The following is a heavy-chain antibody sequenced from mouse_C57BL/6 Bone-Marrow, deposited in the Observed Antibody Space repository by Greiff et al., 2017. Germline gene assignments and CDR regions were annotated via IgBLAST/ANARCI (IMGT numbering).Heavy chain of an antibody. Sequence: QVQLQQSGPELVRPGASVKISCKAPGYTFTSHWMQWVRQRPGQGLEWIGEIFPGGGSTYYNEKFKGKATLTVDTSSCTAYMQLSSRTSEDSAVYFCAREESYDYFYAMDYWGQGTSVTVSS. CDR1: GYTFTSHW. CDR3: AREESYDYFYAMDY. J-gene: IGHJ4*01. D-gene: IGHD2-4*01. CDR2: IFPGGGST. V-gene: IGHV1-56*01.